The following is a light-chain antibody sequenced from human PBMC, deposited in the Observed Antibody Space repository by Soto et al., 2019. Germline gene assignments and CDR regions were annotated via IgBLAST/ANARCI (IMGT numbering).Light chain of an antibody. CDR2: GAS. CDR3: QQYYSLPLT. J-gene: IGKJ4*02. Sequence: EIVLTQSPGTLSVSPGERATLSCRASQSVSSNYLPWYQQTPGQAPRLLMCGASSRATGIPDRFSGSGSGTDFTLTISRLEHEDFAVYYWQQYYSLPLTFGGGTKVDIK. V-gene: IGKV3-20*01. CDR1: QSVSSNY.